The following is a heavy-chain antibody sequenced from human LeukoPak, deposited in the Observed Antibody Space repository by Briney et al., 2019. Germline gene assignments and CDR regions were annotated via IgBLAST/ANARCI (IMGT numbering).Heavy chain of an antibody. J-gene: IGHJ4*02. CDR1: GFSFSSYW. CDR2: IKGDGSVK. CDR3: AKGSASAAAGNYFDY. Sequence: GGSLRLSCAASGFSFSSYWMTWVRQAPGKGLEWVANIKGDGSVKYYVDSVKGRFNIARDNAKNSVYLQMNSLRAEDTAVYYCAKGSASAAAGNYFDYWGQGTLVTVSS. V-gene: IGHV3-7*03. D-gene: IGHD6-13*01.